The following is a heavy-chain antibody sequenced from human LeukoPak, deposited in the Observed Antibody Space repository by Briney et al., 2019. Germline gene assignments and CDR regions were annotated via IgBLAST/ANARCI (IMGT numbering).Heavy chain of an antibody. V-gene: IGHV3-30*18. CDR2: ILYDGSNK. CDR3: AKDQGSGPFDY. J-gene: IGHJ4*02. Sequence: PGGSLRLSCAASGFTFSSYGTHWVRQAPGKGLEWVAVILYDGSNKYYADSVKGRFTISRDNSKNTLYLQMNSLRAEDTAVYYCAKDQGSGPFDYWGQGTLVTVSS. D-gene: IGHD2-15*01. CDR1: GFTFSSYG.